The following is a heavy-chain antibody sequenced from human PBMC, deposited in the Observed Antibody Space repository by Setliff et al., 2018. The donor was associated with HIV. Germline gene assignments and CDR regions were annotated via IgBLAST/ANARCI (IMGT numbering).Heavy chain of an antibody. CDR3: ARRDRGDYYDSSGYYQRWFDP. Sequence: PSETLSLTCTVSGGSISSYYWSWIRQPAGKGLEWIGRIYTSGSTNYNPSLKSRVTLSVDTSKNQFSLKLSSVTAADTAVYFCARRDRGDYYDSSGYYQRWFDPWGRGTLVTVSS. D-gene: IGHD3-22*01. CDR2: IYTSGST. J-gene: IGHJ5*02. V-gene: IGHV4-4*07. CDR1: GGSISSYY.